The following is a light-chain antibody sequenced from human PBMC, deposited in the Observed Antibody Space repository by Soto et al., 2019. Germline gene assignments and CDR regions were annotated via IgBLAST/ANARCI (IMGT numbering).Light chain of an antibody. CDR3: QQYYSTPWM. CDR2: WAS. CDR1: QSVLSSSNNKSY. Sequence: DFVMTQSPDSLAVSLGERATINCQSSQSVLSSSNNKSYLAWFQQKPGQPPKLLIYWASTRESGVPDRCSGSGSGTDFTLTISSLQAEDVAVYYCQQYYSTPWMFGQGTKVDIK. V-gene: IGKV4-1*01. J-gene: IGKJ1*01.